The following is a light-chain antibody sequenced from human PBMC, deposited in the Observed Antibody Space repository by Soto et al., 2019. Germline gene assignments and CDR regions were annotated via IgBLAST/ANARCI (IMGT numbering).Light chain of an antibody. V-gene: IGLV2-14*01. J-gene: IGLJ1*01. CDR3: SSFTSSHTRV. CDR2: EVR. CDR1: RTDVGGYDY. Sequence: QSVLTQPASVSGSPGQSITISCTGTRTDVGGYDYVSWYQQHPGQVPKLMIYEVRKRPSGVSDRFSASKSGNTASLTISGLQADDEADYYCSSFTSSHTRVFGTGTKLTVL.